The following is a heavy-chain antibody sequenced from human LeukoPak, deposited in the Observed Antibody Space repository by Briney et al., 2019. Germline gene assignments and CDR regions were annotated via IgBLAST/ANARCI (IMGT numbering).Heavy chain of an antibody. Sequence: SETLSLTCTVSGGSISSYYWSWIRQPAGTALEWIGRIYTSGSTNYNPSLKSRVTMSVDTSKNQFSLKLSSVTAADTAVYYCARDMEVGATDYWGQGTLVTVSS. J-gene: IGHJ4*02. V-gene: IGHV4-4*07. CDR2: IYTSGST. D-gene: IGHD1-26*01. CDR1: GGSISSYY. CDR3: ARDMEVGATDY.